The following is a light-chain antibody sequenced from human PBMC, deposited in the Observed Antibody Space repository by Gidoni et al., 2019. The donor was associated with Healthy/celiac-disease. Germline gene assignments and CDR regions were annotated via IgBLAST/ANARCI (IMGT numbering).Light chain of an antibody. CDR3: QSYDSSLSGAVV. CDR2: GNS. J-gene: IGLJ2*01. V-gene: IGLV1-40*01. CDR1: SSNIGAGYD. Sequence: QSVLTQPPSVSGAPGQRVTISCTGSSSNIGAGYDVHWYQQLPGTAPKLLIYGNSNRPSGVPDRFAGSKSGTSASLAISGLQAEDEADYYCQSYDSSLSGAVVFGGGTKRTGL.